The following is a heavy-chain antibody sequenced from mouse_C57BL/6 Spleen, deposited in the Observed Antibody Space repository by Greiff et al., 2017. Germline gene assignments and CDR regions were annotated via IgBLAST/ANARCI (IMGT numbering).Heavy chain of an antibody. CDR3: ASPGGRSTMVTYYAMNY. V-gene: IGHV1-80*01. CDR1: GYAFSSYW. D-gene: IGHD2-2*01. CDR2: IYPGDGDT. J-gene: IGHJ4*01. Sequence: QVQLKQSGAELVKPGASVQISCKASGYAFSSYWMNWVKQRPGKGLEWIGQIYPGDGDTNYNGKFKGKATLTADKSSSTAYMQLSSLTSEDSAVYFCASPGGRSTMVTYYAMNYWSQGTSVTVSS.